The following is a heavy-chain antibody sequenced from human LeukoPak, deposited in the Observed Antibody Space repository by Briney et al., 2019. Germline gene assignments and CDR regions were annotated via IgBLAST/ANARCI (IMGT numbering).Heavy chain of an antibody. V-gene: IGHV1-2*02. CDR2: INPNSGGT. CDR3: ARDLGPSPLVGGYWFDP. CDR1: GYTFTGYY. Sequence: ASAKVSCKASGYTFTGYYMHWVRQAPGQGLEWMGWINPNSGGTNYAQKFQGRVTMTRDTSISTAYMELSRLRSDDTAVYYCARDLGPSPLVGGYWFDPWGQGTLVTVSS. D-gene: IGHD1-26*01. J-gene: IGHJ5*02.